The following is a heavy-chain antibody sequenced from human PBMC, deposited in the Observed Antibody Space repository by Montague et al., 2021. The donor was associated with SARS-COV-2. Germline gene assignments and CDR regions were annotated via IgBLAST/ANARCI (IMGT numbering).Heavy chain of an antibody. J-gene: IGHJ5*02. D-gene: IGHD1-20*01. Sequence: SETLSLTCSVSGGTISSYYWSWIRQSPGKGLEWIGYIFYSGNIEYNPSLKSRVTISVDMSKNQFSLQLTSVTAAGSAVYFCARTEYNWNDWFDPWGQGTLVTVSS. V-gene: IGHV4-59*13. CDR1: GGTISSYY. CDR2: IFYSGNI. CDR3: ARTEYNWNDWFDP.